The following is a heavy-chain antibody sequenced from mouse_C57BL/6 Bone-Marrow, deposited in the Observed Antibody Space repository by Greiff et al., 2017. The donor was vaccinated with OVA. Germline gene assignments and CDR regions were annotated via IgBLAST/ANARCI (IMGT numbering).Heavy chain of an antibody. J-gene: IGHJ4*01. V-gene: IGHV2-2*01. CDR1: GFSLTSYG. CDR2: IWSGGST. Sequence: VKLMESGPGLVQPSQSLSITCTVSGFSLTSYGVHWVRQSPGKGLEWLGVIWSGGSTDYNAAFISRLSISKDNSKSQVFFKMNSLQADSTAIYYDTIITTVVAARDMDYWGQGTSVTVSS. CDR3: TIITTVVAARDMDY. D-gene: IGHD1-1*01.